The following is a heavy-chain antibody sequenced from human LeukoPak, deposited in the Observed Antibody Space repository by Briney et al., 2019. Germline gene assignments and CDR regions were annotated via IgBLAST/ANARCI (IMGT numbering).Heavy chain of an antibody. J-gene: IGHJ4*02. Sequence: SETLSLTCTVSGGSISSSNYYWGWIRQPPGKGLEWIGSIYYTESTHYNPSLQSRVTISVDTSKNQFSLKLSSVTAADTAVYYCARHTGTTSSSAYYFDYWGQGTLVTVSS. CDR3: ARHTGTTSSSAYYFDY. V-gene: IGHV4-39*07. CDR1: GGSISSSNYY. CDR2: IYYTEST. D-gene: IGHD1-1*01.